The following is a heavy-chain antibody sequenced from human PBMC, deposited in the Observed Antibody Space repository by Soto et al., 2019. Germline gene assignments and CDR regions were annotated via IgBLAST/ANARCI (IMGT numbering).Heavy chain of an antibody. J-gene: IGHJ4*02. V-gene: IGHV3-23*01. CDR2: VTASGGGT. D-gene: IGHD1-26*01. CDR1: GFIFNNYA. CDR3: AKALVPALPAKFGY. Sequence: PGGSLRLSCAASGFIFNNYAMTWVRQAPGKGLEWVSTVTASGGGTFYANSVKGRFTISRDNSRNTLHLQMSSLRVEDTALYYCAKALVPALPAKFGYWGQGTLVTVSS.